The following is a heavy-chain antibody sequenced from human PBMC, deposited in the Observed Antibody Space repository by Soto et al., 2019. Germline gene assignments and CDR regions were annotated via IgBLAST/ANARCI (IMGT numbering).Heavy chain of an antibody. D-gene: IGHD2-2*01. CDR1: GYTFTSYG. V-gene: IGHV1-18*01. CDR3: ARDDCSSTSCYGAGGAFDI. Sequence: QVQLVQSGAEVKKPGASVKVSCKASGYTFTSYGISWVRQAPGQGLEWMGWISAYNGNTNYAQKRQGRATRTTDTSTSKAYWELRSLRSDDTAGYYCARDDCSSTSCYGAGGAFDIWGQGTMVTVSS. CDR2: ISAYNGNT. J-gene: IGHJ3*02.